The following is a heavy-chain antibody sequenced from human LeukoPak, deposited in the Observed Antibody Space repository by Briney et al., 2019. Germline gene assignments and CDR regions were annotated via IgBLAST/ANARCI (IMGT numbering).Heavy chain of an antibody. CDR1: GFTFSNYA. D-gene: IGHD6-19*01. CDR3: AKAGIAVPATPEY. V-gene: IGHV3-23*01. CDR2: ISSGGGTT. J-gene: IGHJ4*02. Sequence: PGGSLRLPCAASGFTFSNYAMNWVRLAPGKGLEWVSVISSGGGTTYYSDSVKGRFIISRDNSKNTLYLQMNSLRVDDTALYYCAKAGIAVPATPEYCGQGTQVTVSS.